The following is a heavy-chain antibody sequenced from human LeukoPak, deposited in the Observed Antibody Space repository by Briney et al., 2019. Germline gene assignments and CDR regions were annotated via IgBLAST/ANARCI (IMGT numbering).Heavy chain of an antibody. Sequence: PLETLCLTCTVSGGSINNYYWSWIRQPAGEGLEWIGRIYTRGGTNYNPSLKSRVTMSVDTSKNQFSLKVSSVTAADTAVYYCARGRYCSADICSGGDAFDIWGQGTMVSVSS. J-gene: IGHJ3*02. D-gene: IGHD2-15*01. CDR2: IYTRGGT. CDR1: GGSINNYY. CDR3: ARGRYCSADICSGGDAFDI. V-gene: IGHV4-4*07.